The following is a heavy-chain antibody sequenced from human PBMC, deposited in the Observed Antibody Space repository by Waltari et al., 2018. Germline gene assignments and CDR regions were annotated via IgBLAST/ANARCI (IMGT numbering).Heavy chain of an antibody. Sequence: QVQLQETGPGLVKPSETLSLPCTVSGGSIRSHYWSWIRHPPGKGLEWIGYIYYSGITTYNPSLKSRVTISVDTSKNQFSLKLSSVTAADTAVYYWAREGCSGGSCYMGWFDPWGQGTLVTVSS. CDR1: GGSIRSHY. J-gene: IGHJ5*02. V-gene: IGHV4-59*11. CDR3: AREGCSGGSCYMGWFDP. CDR2: IYYSGIT. D-gene: IGHD2-15*01.